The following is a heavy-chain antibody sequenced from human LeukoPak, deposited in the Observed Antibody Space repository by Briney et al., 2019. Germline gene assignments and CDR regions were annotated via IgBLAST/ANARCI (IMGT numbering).Heavy chain of an antibody. CDR1: GFTFNDYG. CDR2: INGSDRST. Sequence: GGSLRLSCAASGFTFNDYGMSWVRQGPGKGLEWLAGINGSDRSTYYADSVKGRFTISRDNAKNSVFLQMNSLRAEDTAVYYWARVGHGGGDDSATLFYTGHGNLVSVSSESAYAPKPFTFD. D-gene: IGHD5-12*01. J-gene: IGHJ3*02. V-gene: IGHV3-20*04. CDR3: ARVGHGGGDDSATLFYTGHGNLVSVSSESAYAPKPFTFD.